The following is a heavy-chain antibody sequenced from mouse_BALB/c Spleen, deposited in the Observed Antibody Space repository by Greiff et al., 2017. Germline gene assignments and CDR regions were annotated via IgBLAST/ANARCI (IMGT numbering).Heavy chain of an antibody. V-gene: IGHV1-12*01. Sequence: QVQLQQPGAELVKPGASVKMSCKASGYTFTSYNMHWVKQTPGQGLEWIGAIYPGNGDTSYNQKFKGKATLTADKSSSTAYMQLSSLTSEDSAVYYCARGGFITTSSWFAYWGQGTLVTVAA. D-gene: IGHD1-2*01. J-gene: IGHJ3*01. CDR2: IYPGNGDT. CDR1: GYTFTSYN. CDR3: ARGGFITTSSWFAY.